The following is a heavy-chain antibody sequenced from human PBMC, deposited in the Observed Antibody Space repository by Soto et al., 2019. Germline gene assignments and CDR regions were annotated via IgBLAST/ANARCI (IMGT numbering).Heavy chain of an antibody. CDR2: ISGSGGST. D-gene: IGHD6-19*01. CDR3: AKGAAVAGQNSFDY. J-gene: IGHJ4*02. V-gene: IGHV3-23*01. Sequence: AISGSGGSTYYADSVKGRFTISRDNSKNTLYLQMNSLRAEDTAVYYCAKGAAVAGQNSFDYWGQGTLVTVSS.